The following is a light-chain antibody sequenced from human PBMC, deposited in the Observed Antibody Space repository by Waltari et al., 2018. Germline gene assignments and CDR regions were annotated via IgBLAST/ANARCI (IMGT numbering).Light chain of an antibody. J-gene: IGLJ3*02. CDR3: QVWDRSSDHWV. V-gene: IGLV3-21*02. Sequence: SYVLTQPPSVALAPGQTARITSGGNNIGSKSVHWYQRKTGQALVVVVYDDSDRPSGIPERFSGSNSGNTATLTISRVEAGDEADYYCQVWDRSSDHWVFGGGTKLTVL. CDR1: NIGSKS. CDR2: DDS.